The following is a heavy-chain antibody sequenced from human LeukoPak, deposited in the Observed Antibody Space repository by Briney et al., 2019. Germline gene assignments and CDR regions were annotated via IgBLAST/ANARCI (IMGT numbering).Heavy chain of an antibody. J-gene: IGHJ4*02. CDR3: ARDGDDTSGYFSPFDY. CDR1: GFIFDDYA. Sequence: GGSLRLSCAVSGFIFDDYAMHWVRQAPGKGLEWVAVIYTGGGTYYADSVKGRFTISRDNSKNTLYLQMNSLGVEDTAVYYCARDGDDTSGYFSPFDYWGQGTLVTVSS. V-gene: IGHV3-53*01. D-gene: IGHD3-22*01. CDR2: IYTGGGT.